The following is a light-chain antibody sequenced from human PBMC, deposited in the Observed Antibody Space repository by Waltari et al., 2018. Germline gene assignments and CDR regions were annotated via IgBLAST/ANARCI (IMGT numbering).Light chain of an antibody. Sequence: EIVLTQSPVTLSLSPGERATLSCRASQSVSSSYLAWYQQKPGQPPRLLIYGASTRATGIPARFSGSGSGTDFTLTISSLEPEDFAVYYCQHRDHWPPDATFGPGTKVDIK. CDR1: QSVSSSY. V-gene: IGKV3D-20*02. J-gene: IGKJ3*01. CDR3: QHRDHWPPDAT. CDR2: GAS.